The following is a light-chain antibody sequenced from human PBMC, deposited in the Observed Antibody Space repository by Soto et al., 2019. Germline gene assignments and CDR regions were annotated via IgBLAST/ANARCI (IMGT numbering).Light chain of an antibody. CDR1: QSVSRSH. CDR2: GAS. Sequence: EIVLTQSPGTLSLSPGERATLSCRASQSVSRSHLAWFQQKPGQAPRLLIYGASNRATGIPTRFSGSGAGTEFTLTITRLEPEDFAVYYCQQYSSSRTFGQGTKVDI. CDR3: QQYSSSRT. V-gene: IGKV3-20*01. J-gene: IGKJ1*01.